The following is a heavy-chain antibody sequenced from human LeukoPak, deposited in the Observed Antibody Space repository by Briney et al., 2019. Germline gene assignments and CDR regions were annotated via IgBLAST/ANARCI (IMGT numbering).Heavy chain of an antibody. Sequence: SETLSLTCTVSGGSISSSGYYWGWIRQPPGKGLEWIVNIYYSGSTYYNPSLKSRVTISVDTSKNHFSLKLNSVTAADTALYYCARLGYCSSASCGPLDYWGQGTLVTVSS. J-gene: IGHJ4*02. CDR1: GGSISSSGYY. CDR2: IYYSGST. D-gene: IGHD2-2*01. CDR3: ARLGYCSSASCGPLDY. V-gene: IGHV4-39*02.